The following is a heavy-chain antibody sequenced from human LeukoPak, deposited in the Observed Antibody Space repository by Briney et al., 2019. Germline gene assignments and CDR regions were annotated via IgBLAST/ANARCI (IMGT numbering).Heavy chain of an antibody. CDR3: ARDSITGTRPDY. CDR1: GGSISSGGYY. J-gene: IGHJ4*02. V-gene: IGHV4-31*03. CDR2: IYYSGST. D-gene: IGHD1-20*01. Sequence: SQTLSLTCTVSGGSISSGGYYWSWIRQHPGKGLEWIGYIYYSGSTYYNPSLKSRVTISVDTSKNQFSLKLSSVTAADTAVYYCARDSITGTRPDYWGQGTLVIVSS.